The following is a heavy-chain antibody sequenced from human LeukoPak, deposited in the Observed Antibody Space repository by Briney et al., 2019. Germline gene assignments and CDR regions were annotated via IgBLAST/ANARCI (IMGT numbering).Heavy chain of an antibody. CDR1: GFSLSTYA. Sequence: GGSLRLSCAASGFSLSTYAMSWVRQAPGKGLEWVSHFGGSGGTIYCADSVKGRFTISRDNSKNTLYLQMNSLRAEDTAVYYCAKSDCGGDCHLLDYWGQGTLVTVSS. J-gene: IGHJ4*02. D-gene: IGHD2-21*02. CDR2: FGGSGGTI. V-gene: IGHV3-23*01. CDR3: AKSDCGGDCHLLDY.